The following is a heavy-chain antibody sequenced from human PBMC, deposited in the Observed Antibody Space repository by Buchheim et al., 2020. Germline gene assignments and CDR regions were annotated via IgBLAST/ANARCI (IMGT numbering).Heavy chain of an antibody. CDR3: ARVPLHYYDRVVYFDY. CDR1: GYTFTSYA. D-gene: IGHD3-22*01. J-gene: IGHJ4*02. Sequence: QVQLVQSGAEVKKPGASVKVSCKASGYTFTSYAMHWVRQAPGQRLEWMGWINAGNGNTKYSQKFQGRVTITRDTSASTAYMELSSLRPEDTAVYYCARVPLHYYDRVVYFDYWGQGTL. CDR2: INAGNGNT. V-gene: IGHV1-3*01.